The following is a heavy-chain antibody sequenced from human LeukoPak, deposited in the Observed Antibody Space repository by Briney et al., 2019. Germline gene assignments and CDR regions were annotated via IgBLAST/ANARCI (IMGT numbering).Heavy chain of an antibody. D-gene: IGHD6-6*01. CDR1: GGSISSSSYY. CDR3: ARRVARSSSGFDY. J-gene: IGHJ4*02. CDR2: IYYSGST. Sequence: SETLSLTCTVSGGSISSSSYYWGWIRQPPGKGLEWIGTIYYSGSTYYNPSLKSRVTVSVDTSKNQFSLKLSSVTAADKAVYYCARRVARSSSGFDYWGQGTLVTVSS. V-gene: IGHV4-39*01.